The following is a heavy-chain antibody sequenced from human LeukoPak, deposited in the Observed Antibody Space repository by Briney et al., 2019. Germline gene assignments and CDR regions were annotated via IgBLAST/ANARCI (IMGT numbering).Heavy chain of an antibody. D-gene: IGHD3-22*01. CDR3: ARDGRYYDSSGQGAS. V-gene: IGHV4-39*07. CDR1: GGXISSFSYY. Sequence: SETLSLTCTVSGGXISSFSYYWGWIRQPPGKGLEWIGSIYYSGSTYYNPSLKSRVTISVDTSKNQFSLKLSSVTAADTAVYYCARDGRYYDSSGQGASWGQGTLVTVSS. CDR2: IYYSGST. J-gene: IGHJ5*02.